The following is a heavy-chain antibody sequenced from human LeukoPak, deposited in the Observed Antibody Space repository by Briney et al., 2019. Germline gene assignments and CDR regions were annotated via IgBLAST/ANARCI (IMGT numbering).Heavy chain of an antibody. Sequence: ASETLSLTCAVYGGSFSGYYCTWIHQPPGKGLEWIGEINHSGSTNYNPSLKSRVTISVDTSKNQFSLKLSSVTAADTAVYYCARLQWELGAFDIWGQGTMVTVSS. CDR1: GGSFSGYY. CDR3: ARLQWELGAFDI. CDR2: INHSGST. J-gene: IGHJ3*02. D-gene: IGHD1-26*01. V-gene: IGHV4-34*01.